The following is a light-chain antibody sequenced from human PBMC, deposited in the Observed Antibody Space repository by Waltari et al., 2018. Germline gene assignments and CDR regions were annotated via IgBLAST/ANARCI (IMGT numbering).Light chain of an antibody. CDR1: PSGSSSY. CDR2: GAS. V-gene: IGKV3-20*01. Sequence: EIVLTQSPGTLSLPPGERATLSCRGRPSGSSSYLAWYQQKPGQAPRLLISGASSSATGIPDRFSGSGSGTGFTLTTSRLEPEDFAVYYCQQYGSSPPYTFDQGTKLEI. J-gene: IGKJ2*01. CDR3: QQYGSSPPYT.